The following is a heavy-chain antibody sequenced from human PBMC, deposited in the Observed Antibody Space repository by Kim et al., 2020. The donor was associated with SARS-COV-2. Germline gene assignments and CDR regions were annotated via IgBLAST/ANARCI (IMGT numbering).Heavy chain of an antibody. Sequence: TKHSPKCQGRVTITRDTSAGTAYMGLSSLRSEDTAVYYCARKPGPAAGDYWGQGTLVTVSS. D-gene: IGHD2-2*01. J-gene: IGHJ4*02. CDR2: T. V-gene: IGHV1-3*01. CDR3: ARKPGPAAGDY.